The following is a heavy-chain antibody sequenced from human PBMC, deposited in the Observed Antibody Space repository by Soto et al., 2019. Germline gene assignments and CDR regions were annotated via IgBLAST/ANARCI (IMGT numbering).Heavy chain of an antibody. CDR2: ISANNGDT. Sequence: QVQLLQSGPEVKSPGASVKVSCRASGYTFSSYGISWGRQALGQGLEGRGGISANNGDTSKAQKLKGRVTMTTETSTSTAYMELRSLRSDDTAMYYCAREGTDDYGDYWGQGTQVTVSS. D-gene: IGHD3-10*01. CDR1: GYTFSSYG. V-gene: IGHV1-18*01. J-gene: IGHJ4*02. CDR3: AREGTDDYGDY.